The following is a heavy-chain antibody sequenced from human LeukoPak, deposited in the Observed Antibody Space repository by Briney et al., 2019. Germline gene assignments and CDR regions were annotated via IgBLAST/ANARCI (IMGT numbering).Heavy chain of an antibody. CDR2: IWYDGSIK. D-gene: IGHD3-22*01. CDR3: AKDLDDSTFDY. J-gene: IGHJ4*02. V-gene: IGHV3-30*02. Sequence: GGSLRLSCAASGFTFSSYGMHWVRQAPGKGPEWVAVIWYDGSIKFYVDSVKGRFTISRDNSKNTLYLQMNSLRAEDTAVYYCAKDLDDSTFDYWGQGTLVTVSS. CDR1: GFTFSSYG.